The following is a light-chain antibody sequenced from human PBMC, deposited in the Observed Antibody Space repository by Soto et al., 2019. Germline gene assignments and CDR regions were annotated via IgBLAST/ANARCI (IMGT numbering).Light chain of an antibody. CDR2: GAS. CDR3: QQYGSSGT. CDR1: QSVSSSY. V-gene: IGKV3-20*01. J-gene: IGKJ1*01. Sequence: EIVLTQSPGTLSLSPGERATLSCRASQSVSSSYLAWYQQKPGQAPRLLIYGASSRATGIPDRFSGSGYGKDFTLTISRLEPEDFEVYSCQQYGSSGTFGQGTKVEIK.